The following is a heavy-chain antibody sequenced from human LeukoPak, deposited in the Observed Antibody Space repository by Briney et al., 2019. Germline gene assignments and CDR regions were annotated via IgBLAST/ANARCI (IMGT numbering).Heavy chain of an antibody. D-gene: IGHD2-15*01. J-gene: IGHJ4*02. Sequence: GRSLRLSCVASGFIFENYAMHWVRQAPGKGLEWVAGISWNGGSIVYAEFAKGRFTISRDDARKSLFLQMNTLKTEDTALYYCAKDRDPPYVGNSYGYYSDFWGQGTRVTVSS. CDR3: AKDRDPPYVGNSYGYYSDF. V-gene: IGHV3-9*01. CDR1: GFIFENYA. CDR2: ISWNGGSI.